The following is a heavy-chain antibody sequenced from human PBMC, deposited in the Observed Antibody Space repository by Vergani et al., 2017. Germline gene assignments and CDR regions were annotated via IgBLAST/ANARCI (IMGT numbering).Heavy chain of an antibody. D-gene: IGHD6-19*01. CDR1: GFTFSSYS. CDR3: ARDGSAVAGTRLFDY. Sequence: EVQLVESGGGLVKPGGSLRLSCAASGFTFSSYSMNWVRQAPGKGLEWVSSISSSSSYIYYADSVKGRFTISRDNAKNSLYLQMNSRRAEDTAVYYCARDGSAVAGTRLFDYWGQGTLVTVSS. V-gene: IGHV3-21*01. CDR2: ISSSSSYI. J-gene: IGHJ4*02.